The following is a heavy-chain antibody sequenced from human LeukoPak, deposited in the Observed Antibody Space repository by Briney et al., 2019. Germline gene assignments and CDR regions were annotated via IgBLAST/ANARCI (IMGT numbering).Heavy chain of an antibody. CDR2: IRYEGSNK. CDR3: ANSAGSGSYYNLAFDY. V-gene: IGHV3-30*02. D-gene: IGHD3-10*01. CDR1: GFTFSSYV. J-gene: IGHJ4*02. Sequence: PGGSLRLSCAASGFTFSSYVMHWVRQAPGKGLEWVAFIRYEGSNKYYADSVKGRFTISRNNSKNTLYLQMNSLRAEDTAVYYCANSAGSGSYYNLAFDYWGQGTLVTVSS.